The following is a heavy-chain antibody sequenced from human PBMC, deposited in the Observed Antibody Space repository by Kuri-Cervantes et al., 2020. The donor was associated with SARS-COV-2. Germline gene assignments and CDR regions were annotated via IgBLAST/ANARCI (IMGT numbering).Heavy chain of an antibody. D-gene: IGHD3-10*01. J-gene: IGHJ4*02. CDR2: IYYSGST. CDR3: ARSPWTSYIFDY. V-gene: IGHV4-39*07. CDR1: GGSISSSSYY. Sequence: SETLSLTCTVSGGSISSSSYYWGWIRQPPGKGLEWIGSIYYSGSTYYNPSLRNRVTISLDTSTEQFSLKLKSVTAADTAVYYCARSPWTSYIFDYWGQGTLVTVSS.